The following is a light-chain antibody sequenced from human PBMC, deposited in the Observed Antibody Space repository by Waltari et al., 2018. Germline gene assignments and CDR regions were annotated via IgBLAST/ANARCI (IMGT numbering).Light chain of an antibody. CDR3: QQYDRSSLT. Sequence: EIVLTQSPGTLSLSPGDRATLSCRASQSVTSSYLGWYQQKPGQAPRLLIYGTSSRATGIPDRFSGSGSGTDFTLTISRLEPEDFAVYYCQQYDRSSLTFGGGTKVEIK. CDR2: GTS. CDR1: QSVTSSY. J-gene: IGKJ4*01. V-gene: IGKV3-20*01.